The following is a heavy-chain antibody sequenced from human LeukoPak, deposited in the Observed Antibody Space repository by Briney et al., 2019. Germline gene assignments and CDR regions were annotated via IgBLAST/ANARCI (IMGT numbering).Heavy chain of an antibody. CDR2: INHSGST. Sequence: SETLSLTCAVYGGSFSGYYWSWIRQPPGKGLEWIGEINHSGSTNYNPSLKSRVTISVDTSKNQFSLKLSSVTAADTAVYYCARDRYSYNDYWGQGTLVTVSS. V-gene: IGHV4-34*01. D-gene: IGHD5-18*01. CDR1: GGSFSGYY. J-gene: IGHJ4*02. CDR3: ARDRYSYNDY.